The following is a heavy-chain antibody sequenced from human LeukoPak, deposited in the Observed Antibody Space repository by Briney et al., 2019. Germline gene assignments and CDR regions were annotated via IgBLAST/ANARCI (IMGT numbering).Heavy chain of an antibody. CDR2: ISGSGGST. D-gene: IGHD3-9*01. Sequence: GGSLRLSCAASGFTLSSYAMSWVRQAPGKGLEWVSAISGSGGSTYYADSVKGRFTISGDNSKNTLYLQMNSLRAEDTAVYYCAKDAVLRYFDWLPLDYWGQGTLVTVSS. J-gene: IGHJ4*02. CDR3: AKDAVLRYFDWLPLDY. CDR1: GFTLSSYA. V-gene: IGHV3-23*01.